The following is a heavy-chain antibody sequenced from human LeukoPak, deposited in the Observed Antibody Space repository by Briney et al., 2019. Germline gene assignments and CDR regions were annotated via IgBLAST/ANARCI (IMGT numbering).Heavy chain of an antibody. D-gene: IGHD3-3*01. Sequence: GGSLRLSCAASGFPFNAYWMTWVRQAPGKGLEWVANIKQDGSEKYYVDSVKGRFTISRDNAKNSLYLQMDSLRAEDTAVYYCARNTIFGVVTIDYWGQGTLVTVSS. CDR2: IKQDGSEK. J-gene: IGHJ4*02. CDR1: GFPFNAYW. V-gene: IGHV3-7*01. CDR3: ARNTIFGVVTIDY.